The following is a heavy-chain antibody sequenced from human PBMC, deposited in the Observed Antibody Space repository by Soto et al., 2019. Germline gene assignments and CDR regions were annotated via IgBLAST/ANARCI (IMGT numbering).Heavy chain of an antibody. V-gene: IGHV4-39*01. Sequence: SETMSLTCSVTGGFISPPPYFWARISQPPGNTLEWIGSIWHSGAAYYNPSLRSRDPSLKSRVTISVDTSKNQFSLTLHSVTVADTAVYYCGRSLWKPLAWLDSWGQGTLVTVS. CDR1: GGFISPPPYF. D-gene: IGHD1-1*01. CDR2: IWHSGAA. CDR3: GRSLWKPLAWLDS. J-gene: IGHJ5*01.